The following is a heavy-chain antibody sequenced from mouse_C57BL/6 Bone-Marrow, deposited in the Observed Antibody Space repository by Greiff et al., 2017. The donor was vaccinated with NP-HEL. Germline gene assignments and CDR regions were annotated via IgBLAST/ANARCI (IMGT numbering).Heavy chain of an antibody. CDR1: GFTFSNYW. Sequence: EVKLVESGGGLVQPGGSMKLSCVASGFTFSNYWMNWVRQSPEKGLEWVAQIRLKSANYATNYAESVKGRFTISTADSTSSVYMQMNNLRVKATDIDYCTGGGLRGYYAMDYWGQGTSVTVSA. CDR3: TGGGLRGYYAMDY. CDR2: IRLKSANYAT. J-gene: IGHJ4*01. V-gene: IGHV6-3*01. D-gene: IGHD2-4*01.